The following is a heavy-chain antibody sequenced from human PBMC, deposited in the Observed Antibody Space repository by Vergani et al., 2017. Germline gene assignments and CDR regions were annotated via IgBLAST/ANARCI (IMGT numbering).Heavy chain of an antibody. D-gene: IGHD3-16*01. CDR2: KWYDGSNK. CDR1: GFTFSSYG. V-gene: IGHV3-33*06. CDR3: AKDGASSDYYYYGMDV. Sequence: QVQLVESGGGVVQPGRSLRLSCAASGFTFSSYGMHWVRQAPGKGLEWVAVKWYDGSNKYYADSVKGRFTISRDNSKNTLYLQMNSLRAEDTAVYYCAKDGASSDYYYYGMDVWGQGTTVTVSS. J-gene: IGHJ6*02.